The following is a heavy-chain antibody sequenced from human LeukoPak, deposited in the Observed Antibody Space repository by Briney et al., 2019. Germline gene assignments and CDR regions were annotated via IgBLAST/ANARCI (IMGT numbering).Heavy chain of an antibody. CDR2: TYYRSKWYN. V-gene: IGHV6-1*01. Sequence: SQTLSLTCAISGDSVSSNSAAWNWLRQSPSRGLEWLGRTYYRSKWYNDYAVSVKGRITINPDTSKNQFSLQLDSVTPEDTAVYYCCYSLSGRTGAFDIWGRGTVVTVSS. D-gene: IGHD2-21*01. J-gene: IGHJ3*02. CDR3: CYSLSGRTGAFDI. CDR1: GDSVSSNSAA.